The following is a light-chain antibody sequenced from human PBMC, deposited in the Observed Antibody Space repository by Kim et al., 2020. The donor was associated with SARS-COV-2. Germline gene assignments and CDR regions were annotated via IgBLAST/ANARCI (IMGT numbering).Light chain of an antibody. J-gene: IGLJ3*02. CDR3: LLSYSGARWV. CDR1: AGPVTSGHY. CDR2: DGN. V-gene: IGLV7-46*01. Sequence: QAVVTQEPSLTVSPVGTVTLTCGSSAGPVTSGHYPFWFQQKPGQAPRTLIYDGNNKHSWTPARFSASLLGGKAALTLSGAQPEDEAHYYCLLSYSGARWVFGGGTQLTVL.